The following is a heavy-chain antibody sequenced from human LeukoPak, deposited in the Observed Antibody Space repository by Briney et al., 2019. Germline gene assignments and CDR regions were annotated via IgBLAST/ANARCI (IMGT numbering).Heavy chain of an antibody. J-gene: IGHJ4*02. CDR2: INHSGST. CDR3: ARGEGPKSYFDY. Sequence: SETLSLTCTVSGGSISSSSYYWGWIRQPPGKGLEWIGEINHSGSTNYNPSLKSRVTISVDTSKNQFSLKLSSVTAADTAVYYCARGEGPKSYFDYWGQGTLVTVSS. CDR1: GGSISSSSYY. V-gene: IGHV4-39*07.